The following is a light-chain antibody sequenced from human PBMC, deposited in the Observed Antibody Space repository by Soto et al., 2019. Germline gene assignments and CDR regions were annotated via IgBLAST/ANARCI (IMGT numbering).Light chain of an antibody. V-gene: IGLV1-40*01. Sequence: QSVLTQPPSVSGAPGQRVTISCTGSSSNIGAGYDVHWYQQLPGTAPKLLIYGNSNRPSGVPDRFSGSKSGTSPSLAITGLQAEDEADYYCQSYDSSLRGWVFGGGTKVTVL. CDR1: SSNIGAGYD. J-gene: IGLJ3*02. CDR2: GNS. CDR3: QSYDSSLRGWV.